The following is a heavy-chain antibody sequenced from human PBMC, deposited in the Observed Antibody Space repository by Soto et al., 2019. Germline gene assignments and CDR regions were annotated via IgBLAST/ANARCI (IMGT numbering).Heavy chain of an antibody. CDR2: INPSCGST. D-gene: IGHD3-10*01. Sequence: ASVKVSCKASGYTFTSYHMHWVRQAPGKGPEWMGLINPSCGSTSYAQKFQGSVTMTRDTSTNTVYMELSSLRSEDTAVYYCASHYYGSGSYYNAFDIWGQGTMVTVSS. J-gene: IGHJ3*02. CDR1: GYTFTSYH. V-gene: IGHV1-46*01. CDR3: ASHYYGSGSYYNAFDI.